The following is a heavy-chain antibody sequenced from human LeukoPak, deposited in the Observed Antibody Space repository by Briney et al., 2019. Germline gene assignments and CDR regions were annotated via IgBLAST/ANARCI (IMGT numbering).Heavy chain of an antibody. CDR2: IYHSGST. CDR1: GYSISSGYY. CDR3: AREGLPPGYSSGWYPDY. V-gene: IGHV4-38-2*02. D-gene: IGHD6-19*01. J-gene: IGHJ4*02. Sequence: SETLSLTCTVSGYSISSGYYWGWIRQPPGKGLEWIGSIYHSGSTYYNPSLKSPVTISVDTSKNQFSLKLSSVTAADTAVHYCAREGLPPGYSSGWYPDYWGQGTLVTVSS.